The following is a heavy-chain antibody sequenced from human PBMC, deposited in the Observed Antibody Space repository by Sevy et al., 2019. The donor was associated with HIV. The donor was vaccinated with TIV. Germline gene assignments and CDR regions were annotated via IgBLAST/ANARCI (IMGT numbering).Heavy chain of an antibody. CDR3: ARARTKGGSWLDP. CDR1: GYTFTSYD. J-gene: IGHJ5*02. D-gene: IGHD3-10*01. V-gene: IGHV1-8*01. Sequence: ASVPVSCMASGYTFTSYDINWVRQATGQGLAWMGWMNPNRGNTGCAPKFQGRDTMTRNTSIRTAYMGLSSLRSEDTAVYYCARARTKGGSWLDPGGQGTLVTVSS. CDR2: MNPNRGNT.